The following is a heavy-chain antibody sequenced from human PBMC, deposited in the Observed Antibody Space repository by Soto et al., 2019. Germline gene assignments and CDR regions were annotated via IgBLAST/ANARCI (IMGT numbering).Heavy chain of an antibody. CDR3: ARDLWWYLH. Sequence: EVQLLESGGGLVQPGGALRLSCAASGFTFSSHAMSWVRQAPGKGLDWISSISAGSEGAYYADSVKGRFTISRDNSNNTLYLQMTSLRAEDTAVYYCARDLWWYLHWGQGTLVTVSS. CDR2: ISAGSEGA. V-gene: IGHV3-23*01. D-gene: IGHD2-15*01. J-gene: IGHJ4*02. CDR1: GFTFSSHA.